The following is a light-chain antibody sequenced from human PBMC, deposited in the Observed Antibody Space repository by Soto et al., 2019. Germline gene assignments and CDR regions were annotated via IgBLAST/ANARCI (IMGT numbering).Light chain of an antibody. CDR1: QSVGTW. CDR2: DAS. CDR3: QHYNSYSEA. V-gene: IGKV1-5*01. J-gene: IGKJ1*01. Sequence: DIQMTQSPSTLSASVGDRVTVTCRASQSVGTWLAWYQQKPGRAPNLLIYDASTLASAVPSRFSGNGSGTEFTLTISGLQPDDFATYYCQHYNSYSEAFGQGTKVDI.